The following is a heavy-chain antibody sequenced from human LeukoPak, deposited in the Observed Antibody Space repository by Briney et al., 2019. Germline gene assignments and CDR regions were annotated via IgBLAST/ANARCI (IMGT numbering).Heavy chain of an antibody. Sequence: SETLSLTCTVSGGSISNSNYYWRWIRQPPGKELERIASINYGGTTYYNPSLKSRVTISVDTSKNQFSLRLSSVTAADKAVYLCARFVVYGSGKYYFDYWGQGSLVTVSS. J-gene: IGHJ4*02. D-gene: IGHD3-10*01. CDR1: GGSISNSNYY. V-gene: IGHV4-39*01. CDR3: ARFVVYGSGKYYFDY. CDR2: INYGGTT.